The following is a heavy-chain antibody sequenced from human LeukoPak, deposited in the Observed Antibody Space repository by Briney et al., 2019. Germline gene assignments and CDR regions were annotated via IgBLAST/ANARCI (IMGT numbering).Heavy chain of an antibody. CDR1: GFTFSNYA. Sequence: PGGSLRLPCAASGFTFSNYAMNWVRQAPGKGLEWVSVVTGGGDITDYADSVKGRFTISRDNSHNTLYLQMNSLRVEDTAVYYCAKLQADYYFDYWGQGTLVTVSS. CDR2: VTGGGDIT. J-gene: IGHJ4*02. CDR3: AKLQADYYFDY. D-gene: IGHD6-13*01. V-gene: IGHV3-23*01.